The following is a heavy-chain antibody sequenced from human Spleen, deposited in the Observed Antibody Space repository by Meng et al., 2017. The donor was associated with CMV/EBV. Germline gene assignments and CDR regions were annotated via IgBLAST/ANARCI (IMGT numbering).Heavy chain of an antibody. Sequence: SVKVSCKASGGTFSNYAISWVRQAPGQGLEWMGGIIPIFGTANYAQKFQGRVTITTDESTSTAYMELSSLRSEDTAVYYCASLPTPGVQDYGDYVRRKNWFDPWGQGTLVTVSS. J-gene: IGHJ5*02. V-gene: IGHV1-69*05. D-gene: IGHD4-17*01. CDR3: ASLPTPGVQDYGDYVRRKNWFDP. CDR2: IIPIFGTA. CDR1: GGTFSNYA.